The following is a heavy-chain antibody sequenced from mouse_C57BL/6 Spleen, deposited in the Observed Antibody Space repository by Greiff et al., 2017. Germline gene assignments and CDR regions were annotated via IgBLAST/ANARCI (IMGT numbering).Heavy chain of an antibody. D-gene: IGHD2-1*01. CDR1: GYTFTSYW. CDR3: AWGNPYYDAMDY. CDR2: IHPSDSDT. Sequence: VQLQQPGAELVKPGASVKVSCKASGYTFTSYWMHWVKQRPGQGLEWIGRIHPSDSDTNYNQKFKGKATLTVDKSSSTAYMQLSSLTSEDSAVYDCAWGNPYYDAMDYWGQGTSVTVSS. V-gene: IGHV1-74*01. J-gene: IGHJ4*01.